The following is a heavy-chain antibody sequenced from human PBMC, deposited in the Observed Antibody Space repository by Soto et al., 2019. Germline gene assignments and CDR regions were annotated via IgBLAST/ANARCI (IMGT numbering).Heavy chain of an antibody. D-gene: IGHD1-26*01. CDR3: ARAPPGSGSSEEFDY. Sequence: QVQLVQSGAEVKKPGASVKVSCKASGYTFTSYGISWVRQAPGQGLEWMGWISAYNGNTNYAQKLQGRVTMTTETSTSTAYMELRSMRSDDTAVYYCARAPPGSGSSEEFDYWGQGTLVTVSS. J-gene: IGHJ4*02. V-gene: IGHV1-18*01. CDR2: ISAYNGNT. CDR1: GYTFTSYG.